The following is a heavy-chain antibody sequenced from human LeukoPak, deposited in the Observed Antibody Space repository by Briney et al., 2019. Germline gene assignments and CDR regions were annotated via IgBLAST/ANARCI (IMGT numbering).Heavy chain of an antibody. D-gene: IGHD2-15*01. J-gene: IGHJ6*02. Sequence: GGSLRISCAASGVTFSSYEMNWVRQAPGKGLEWVSYISSSGSTIYYADYVKGRFTISRDNAKNSLYLQMNSLRAEDTAVYYCARDRLDCSGGSCYSYYYGMDVWGQGTTVTVSS. V-gene: IGHV3-48*03. CDR2: ISSSGSTI. CDR3: ARDRLDCSGGSCYSYYYGMDV. CDR1: GVTFSSYE.